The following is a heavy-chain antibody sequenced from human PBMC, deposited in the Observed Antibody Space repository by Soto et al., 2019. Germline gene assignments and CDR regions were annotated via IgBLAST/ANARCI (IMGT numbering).Heavy chain of an antibody. J-gene: IGHJ5*02. Sequence: SVTLSLTCTVSGVSISSSSYYWGWIRPPPGKGLEWIGSIYYSGSTYYNPSLKSRVTISVDTSKNQFSLKLSSVTAADTAVYYCARLNIYYDFWSGYYSRFDPWGQGTLVTVSS. CDR1: GVSISSSSYY. V-gene: IGHV4-39*01. D-gene: IGHD3-3*01. CDR3: ARLNIYYDFWSGYYSRFDP. CDR2: IYYSGST.